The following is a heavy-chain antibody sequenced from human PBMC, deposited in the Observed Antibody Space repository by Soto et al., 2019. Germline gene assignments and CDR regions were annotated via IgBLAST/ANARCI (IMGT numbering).Heavy chain of an antibody. CDR3: ARGPNYDFWSGYFRG. Sequence: SETLSLTCAVSGGSISSYYWSWIRQPPGKGLEWVGCAYYTGTTSYNPSLKSRVTISVDKSRNQFSLKLSSVTAADTAVYYCARGPNYDFWSGYFRGWGQGTLVTVSS. J-gene: IGHJ4*02. CDR1: GGSISSYY. CDR2: AYYTGTT. V-gene: IGHV4-59*13. D-gene: IGHD3-3*01.